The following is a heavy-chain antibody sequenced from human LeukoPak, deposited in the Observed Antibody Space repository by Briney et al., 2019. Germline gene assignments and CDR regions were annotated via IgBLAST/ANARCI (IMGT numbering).Heavy chain of an antibody. J-gene: IGHJ6*02. D-gene: IGHD3-9*01. V-gene: IGHV3-72*01. Sequence: GGSLRLSCAASGFTFIDHYMDWVRQAPGKGLEWIGRIRNKANSYTTEYAASVKGRLTVSRDDSKNSLFLQMNSLESEDTAVYYCVKARGPYFYYYAMDVWGQGTTVTVSS. CDR2: IRNKANSYTT. CDR3: VKARGPYFYYYAMDV. CDR1: GFTFIDHY.